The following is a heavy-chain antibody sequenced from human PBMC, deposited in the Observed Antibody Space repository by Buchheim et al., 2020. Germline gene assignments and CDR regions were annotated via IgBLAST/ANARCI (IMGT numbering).Heavy chain of an antibody. J-gene: IGHJ6*02. CDR2: ISYDGSNK. CDR1: GFTFSSYG. Sequence: QVQLVESGGGVVQPGRSLRLSCAASGFTFSSYGMHWVRQAPGKGLEWVAVISYDGSNKYYEESVKGRFTISRDNSKNTLYLQMNSLRAEDTAVYYCAKDRRDSSGRPHYYYGMDVWGQGTT. D-gene: IGHD6-19*01. CDR3: AKDRRDSSGRPHYYYGMDV. V-gene: IGHV3-30*18.